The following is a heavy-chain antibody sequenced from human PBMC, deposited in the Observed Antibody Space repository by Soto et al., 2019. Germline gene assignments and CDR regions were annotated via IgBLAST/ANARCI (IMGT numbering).Heavy chain of an antibody. CDR1: GYTFTGYY. Sequence: ASVKVSCKASGYTFTGYYMHWVRQAPGQGLEWMGWINPDSGGTNYAQQFQGWVTVTRDTSISTAYMELSRLRADDTAVYYCARGRRDYSGYYGYXFDYWGQGTLVTVSS. CDR3: ARGRRDYSGYYGYXFDY. D-gene: IGHD3-22*01. V-gene: IGHV1-2*04. CDR2: INPDSGGT. J-gene: IGHJ4*02.